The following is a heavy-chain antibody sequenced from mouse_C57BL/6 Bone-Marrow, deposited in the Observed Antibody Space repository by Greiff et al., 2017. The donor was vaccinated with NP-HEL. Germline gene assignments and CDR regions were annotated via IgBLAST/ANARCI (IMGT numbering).Heavy chain of an antibody. Sequence: QVQLQQSGAELVRPGTSVKVSCKASGYAFTNYLIEWVKQRPGQGLEWIGVINPGSGGPNYNEKFKGKATLTADKSSSTAYMQLSSLTSEDSAVYFCARSGLFAYWGQGTLVTVSA. V-gene: IGHV1-54*01. CDR3: ARSGLFAY. J-gene: IGHJ3*01. D-gene: IGHD1-3*01. CDR1: GYAFTNYL. CDR2: INPGSGGP.